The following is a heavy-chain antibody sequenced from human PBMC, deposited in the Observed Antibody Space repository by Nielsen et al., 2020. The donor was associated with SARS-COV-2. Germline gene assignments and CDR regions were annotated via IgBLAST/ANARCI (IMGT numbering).Heavy chain of an antibody. Sequence: SQTLSLTCAVYGGSFSGYYWSWIRQPPGKGLEWIGEIKHSGSTNYNPSLKSRVTISVDTSKNQFSLKLSSVTAADTAVYYCARGIVATTQGYDYWGQGTLVTVSS. CDR2: IKHSGST. CDR3: ARGIVATTQGYDY. J-gene: IGHJ4*02. CDR1: GGSFSGYY. D-gene: IGHD5-12*01. V-gene: IGHV4-34*01.